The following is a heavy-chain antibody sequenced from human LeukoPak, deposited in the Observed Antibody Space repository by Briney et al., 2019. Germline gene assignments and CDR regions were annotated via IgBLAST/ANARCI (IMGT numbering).Heavy chain of an antibody. CDR2: ISYDGSNK. CDR3: ARGYGSPDLYFDY. D-gene: IGHD5-24*01. CDR1: GFTFSSYA. V-gene: IGHV3-30*04. Sequence: PGRSLRLSCAASGFTFSSYAMHWVRQAPGKGLEWVAVISYDGSNKYYADSVKGRFTISRDNSKNTLYLQMNSLRAEDTAVYYCARGYGSPDLYFDYWGQGTLVTVSS. J-gene: IGHJ4*02.